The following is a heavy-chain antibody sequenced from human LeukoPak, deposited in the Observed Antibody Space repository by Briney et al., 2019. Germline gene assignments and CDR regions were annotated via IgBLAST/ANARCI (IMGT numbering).Heavy chain of an antibody. J-gene: IGHJ4*02. CDR1: GGSISSGSYY. CDR2: IYTSGST. D-gene: IGHD2-2*01. Sequence: SQTLSLTCTVSGGSISSGSYYWSWIPQPAGKGLEWIGRIYTSGSTNYNPSLKSRVTISVDTSKNQFSLKLSSVTAADTAVYYCARVECSSTSCYFDYWGQGTLVTVSS. CDR3: ARVECSSTSCYFDY. V-gene: IGHV4-61*02.